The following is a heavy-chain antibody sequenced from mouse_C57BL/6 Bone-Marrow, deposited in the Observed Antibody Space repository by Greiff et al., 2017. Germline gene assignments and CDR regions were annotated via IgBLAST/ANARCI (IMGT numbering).Heavy chain of an antibody. CDR3: GSSYYYFDY. V-gene: IGHV14-4*01. Sequence: EVKLQQSGAELVRPGASVKLSCTASGFNIKDDYMHWVKQRPEQGLEWIGWIDPENGDTEYASKFQGKATITADTSSNTAYLQLSSLTSEDTAVYYCGSSYYYFDYWGQGTTLTVSS. J-gene: IGHJ2*01. CDR2: IDPENGDT. CDR1: GFNIKDDY. D-gene: IGHD1-1*01.